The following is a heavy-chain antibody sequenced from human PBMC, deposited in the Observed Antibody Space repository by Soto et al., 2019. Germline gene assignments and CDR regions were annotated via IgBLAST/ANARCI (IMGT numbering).Heavy chain of an antibody. V-gene: IGHV4-39*07. D-gene: IGHD3-22*01. CDR2: IYYSGST. CDR3: ARLGGYYQAFDS. CDR1: GGSISSSSFH. J-gene: IGHJ4*02. Sequence: AETLSLTCTVSGGSISSSSFHWGWIRQPPGKGLEWIGSIYYSGSTYYSPSLKSRVTISVDSSKNQFSLKLDSVTAADTAVYYCARLGGYYQAFDSWGQGTLVTVSS.